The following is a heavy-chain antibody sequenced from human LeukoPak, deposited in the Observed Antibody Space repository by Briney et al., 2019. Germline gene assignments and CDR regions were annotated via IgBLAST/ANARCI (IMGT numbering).Heavy chain of an antibody. D-gene: IGHD6-6*01. J-gene: IGHJ6*03. V-gene: IGHV1-69*06. CDR2: IIPIFGTA. CDR1: VGTFSSYA. Sequence: SVKVSCKASVGTFSSYAISWVRQAPGQGLDWMGRIIPIFGTANHAQKFQGRVTITADKSTSTAYMELSSLRSEDTAVYYCARVVVEYSSSGGGGDYYYYYYMDVWGKGTTVTVS. CDR3: ARVVVEYSSSGGGGDYYYYYYMDV.